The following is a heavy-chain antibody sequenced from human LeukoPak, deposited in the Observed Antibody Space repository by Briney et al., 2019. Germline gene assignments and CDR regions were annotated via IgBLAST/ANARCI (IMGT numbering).Heavy chain of an antibody. J-gene: IGHJ4*02. V-gene: IGHV1-46*01. CDR3: ARDQEGFDY. CDR1: GYTFTSKY. CDR2: IYPRDGST. Sequence: ASVKVSCKASGYTFTSKYIHWVRQAPGQGLEWMGMIYPRDGSTSYAQKFQGRVTVTRDTSTCTVHMELSGLRSEDTAVYYCARDQEGFDYWGQGTLVTVSS.